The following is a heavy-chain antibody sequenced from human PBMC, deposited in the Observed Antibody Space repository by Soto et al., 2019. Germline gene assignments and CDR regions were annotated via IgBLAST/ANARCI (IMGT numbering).Heavy chain of an antibody. CDR1: GFTFSSNW. CDR3: ARESEDLTSNFDY. CDR2: INSDGSIT. V-gene: IGHV3-74*01. Sequence: GGSLRLSCAASGFTFSSNWMHWVRQAPGKGLVWVSRINSDGSITSYADSVKGQFTISRGNAKNSLYLEMNSLRAEDTAVYYCARESEDLTSNFDYWGQGTLVTVSS. J-gene: IGHJ4*02.